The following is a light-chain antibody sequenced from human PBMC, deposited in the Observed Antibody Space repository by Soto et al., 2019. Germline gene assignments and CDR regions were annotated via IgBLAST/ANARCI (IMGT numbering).Light chain of an antibody. CDR2: DVS. J-gene: IGLJ1*01. CDR1: SSDVGGYNY. CDR3: CSYAGSYKGYV. Sequence: QSVLTQPRSVSGSPGQSVTISCTGTSSDVGGYNYVSWYQQHPGKAPKLMIYDVSKRPSGVPDRFSGSKSGKTASLTISGLQAEDEANYYCCSYAGSYKGYVFGTGTKVTVL. V-gene: IGLV2-11*01.